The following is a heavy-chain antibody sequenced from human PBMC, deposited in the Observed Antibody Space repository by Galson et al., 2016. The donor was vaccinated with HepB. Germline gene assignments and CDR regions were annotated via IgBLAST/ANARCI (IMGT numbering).Heavy chain of an antibody. V-gene: IGHV3-30*04. CDR1: GFTFSNYA. CDR3: ARDMAKFDC. Sequence: SLRLSCAASGFTFSNYAMHWVRQAPGKGLDWVAVISYNGNYTYYADSLKGRFTISRDNSKNTLFLQMNSLRPDDTAVYYCARDMAKFDCWGPGTLVTVSS. CDR2: ISYNGNYT. D-gene: IGHD3-10*01. J-gene: IGHJ4*02.